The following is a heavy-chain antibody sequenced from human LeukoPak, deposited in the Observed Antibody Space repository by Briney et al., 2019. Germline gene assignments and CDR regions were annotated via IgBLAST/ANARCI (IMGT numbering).Heavy chain of an antibody. CDR2: IKQDGSEK. Sequence: PGGSLRLSCAASGFTFSSYWMSWVRQAPGKGPEWVANIKQDGSEKYYVDSVKGRFTISRDNAKNSLYLQMNSLRAEDTAVYYCAKVGGGYIVDYWGQGTLVTVSS. V-gene: IGHV3-7*01. CDR1: GFTFSSYW. D-gene: IGHD3-16*01. J-gene: IGHJ4*02. CDR3: AKVGGGYIVDY.